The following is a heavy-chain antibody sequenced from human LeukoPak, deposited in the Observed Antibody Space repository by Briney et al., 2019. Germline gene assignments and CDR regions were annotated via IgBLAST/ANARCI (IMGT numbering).Heavy chain of an antibody. CDR3: ARGGDILTGALEKPEGPDGAFDI. CDR1: GFTFSSYS. V-gene: IGHV3-48*04. J-gene: IGHJ3*02. D-gene: IGHD3-9*01. CDR2: ISSSSSTI. Sequence: GGSLRLSCAASGFTFSSYSMNWVRQAPGKGLEWVSYISSSSSTIYYADSVKGRFTISRDNAKNSLYLQMNSLRAEDTAVYYCARGGDILTGALEKPEGPDGAFDIWGQGTMVTVSS.